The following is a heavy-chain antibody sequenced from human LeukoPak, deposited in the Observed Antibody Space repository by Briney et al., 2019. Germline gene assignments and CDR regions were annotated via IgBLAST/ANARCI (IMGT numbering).Heavy chain of an antibody. J-gene: IGHJ6*02. CDR3: ARDWTHYGMDV. CDR1: GFFFSSYG. CDR2: IWSDGSNK. D-gene: IGHD3/OR15-3a*01. Sequence: RGSLRLSCAASGFFFSSYGMHWVRQAPGGGLEWVAIIWSDGSNKYYVDSVKGRFTISRDNSQNTLYLQMNSLRVEDTAVYYCARDWTHYGMDVWGQGTTVTVSS. V-gene: IGHV3-33*01.